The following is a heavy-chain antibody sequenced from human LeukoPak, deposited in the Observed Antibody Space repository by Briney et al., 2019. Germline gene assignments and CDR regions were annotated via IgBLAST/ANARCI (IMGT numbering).Heavy chain of an antibody. CDR3: AKASIYVYYGMDV. CDR1: GFTFSTYG. D-gene: IGHD3-16*02. Sequence: GGSLRLSCAASGFTFSTYGMHWVRQAPGKGLEWVTVMSSGGNKEYYADSVRDRFTISRDNSKNTLSLQMNSLRAEDTAVYYCAKASIYVYYGMDVWGQGTTVIVSS. CDR2: MSSGGNKE. V-gene: IGHV3-30*18. J-gene: IGHJ6*02.